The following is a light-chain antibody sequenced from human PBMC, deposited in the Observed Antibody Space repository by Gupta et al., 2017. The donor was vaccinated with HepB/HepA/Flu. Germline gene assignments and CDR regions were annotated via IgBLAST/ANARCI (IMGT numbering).Light chain of an antibody. CDR1: QSIYSY. CDR3: QHSYSNCL. CDR2: TAS. Sequence: DMEMTQSPSSLSASVGDRVTITCRASQSIYSYLNWYQQKPVKAPKLLIYTASNLQSGVPSRFSGSGYVTDFTLTSSVLQPEDFATYYWQHSYSNCLFGPGTKVDIK. V-gene: IGKV1-39*01. J-gene: IGKJ3*01.